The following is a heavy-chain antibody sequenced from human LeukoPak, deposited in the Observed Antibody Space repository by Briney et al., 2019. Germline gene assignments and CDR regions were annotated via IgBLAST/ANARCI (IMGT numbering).Heavy chain of an antibody. CDR2: IIPILDVA. Sequence: SVTVSCKASGGTFSSHGISWVRQAPGQGLEWMGRIIPILDVANYAQKFQGRVTITADKSTSTAYMEVSSLRSEHTAVYYCARVDNYDILTFDSWGQGPLVTVSS. J-gene: IGHJ4*02. V-gene: IGHV1-69*04. D-gene: IGHD3-9*01. CDR3: ARVDNYDILTFDS. CDR1: GGTFSSHG.